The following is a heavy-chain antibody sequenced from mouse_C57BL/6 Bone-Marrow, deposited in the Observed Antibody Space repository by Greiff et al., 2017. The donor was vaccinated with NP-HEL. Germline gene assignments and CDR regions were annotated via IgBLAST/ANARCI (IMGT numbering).Heavy chain of an antibody. CDR2: IDPANGNT. V-gene: IGHV14-3*01. CDR3: AGVWYGSSLLY. D-gene: IGHD1-1*01. CDR1: GFNIKNTY. J-gene: IGHJ2*01. Sequence: EVQRVESVAELVRPGASVKLSCTASGFNIKNTYMHWVKQRPEQGLEWIGRIDPANGNTKYAPKFQGKATITADTSSNTAYLQLGSLTSEDTAIYYCAGVWYGSSLLYWGQGTTLTVSS.